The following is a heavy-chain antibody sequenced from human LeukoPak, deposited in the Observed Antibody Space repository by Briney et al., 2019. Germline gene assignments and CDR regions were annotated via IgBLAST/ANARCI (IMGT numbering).Heavy chain of an antibody. CDR2: IRYDGNEK. V-gene: IGHV3-7*03. CDR3: ARDGAYCGGDCYSFPAYYYYGMDV. J-gene: IGHJ6*02. D-gene: IGHD2-21*02. Sequence: GGSLRLSCGASGFTFSNHWMSWVRQTPGKGLEWVANIRYDGNEKLFVDSVKGRFTISRDNARNSLYLQMNSLRAEDTAVYYCARDGAYCGGDCYSFPAYYYYGMDVWGQGTTVTVSS. CDR1: GFTFSNHW.